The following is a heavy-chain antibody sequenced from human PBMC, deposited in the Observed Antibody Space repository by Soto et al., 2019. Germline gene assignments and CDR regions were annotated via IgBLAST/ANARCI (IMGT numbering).Heavy chain of an antibody. J-gene: IGHJ4*02. V-gene: IGHV3-43D*04. D-gene: IGHD6-19*01. CDR2: ISWDGGST. Sequence: EVQLVESGGVVVQPGGSLRLSCAASGFTFDDYAMHWVRQAPGKGLEWVSLISWDGGSTYYADSVKGRFTISRDNSKNSLYLQMNSLRAEDTALYYCAKDLVAVAGTGYFDYWGQGTLVTVSS. CDR3: AKDLVAVAGTGYFDY. CDR1: GFTFDDYA.